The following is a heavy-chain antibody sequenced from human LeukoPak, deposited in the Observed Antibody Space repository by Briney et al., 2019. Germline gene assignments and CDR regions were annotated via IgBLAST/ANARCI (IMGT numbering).Heavy chain of an antibody. CDR3: ASETPAGGWFDP. CDR2: INHSGST. D-gene: IGHD2-2*01. CDR1: GGSFSGYY. Sequence: SETLSLTCAVYGGSFSGYYWSWIRQPPGKGLEWIGEINHSGSTNYNPSLKSRVTISVDTSKNQFSLKLSSVTAADTAVYYCASETPAGGWFDPWGQGTLVTVSS. V-gene: IGHV4-34*01. J-gene: IGHJ5*02.